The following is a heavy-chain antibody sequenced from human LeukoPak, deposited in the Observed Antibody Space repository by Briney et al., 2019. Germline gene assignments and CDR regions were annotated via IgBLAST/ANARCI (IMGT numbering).Heavy chain of an antibody. J-gene: IGHJ5*02. CDR2: ITTSSSYM. D-gene: IGHD4-17*01. V-gene: IGHV3-21*01. Sequence: GGSLRLSCAASGFTFDDYAMHWVRRTPGKGLEWVSSITTSSSYMFYADSVRGRFTISRDNAKNSLYLQMSSLRAEDTAVYYCARNDYGAWGQGTLVTVSS. CDR1: GFTFDDYA. CDR3: ARNDYGA.